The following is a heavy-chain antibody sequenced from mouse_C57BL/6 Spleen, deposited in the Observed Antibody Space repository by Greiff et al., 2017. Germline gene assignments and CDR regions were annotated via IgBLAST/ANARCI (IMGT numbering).Heavy chain of an antibody. Sequence: EVQLQQSGPGLVKLSQSLSLTCSVTGYSITSGYYWNWIRQFPGNKLEWMGYISYDGSNNYNPPLKNPFSITRDTSKNQSYLKLNTLTTEDTATYYCARLLRSGYFDVWGTGTTVTVSS. J-gene: IGHJ1*03. CDR2: ISYDGSN. CDR3: ARLLRSGYFDV. CDR1: GYSITSGYY. D-gene: IGHD1-1*01. V-gene: IGHV3-6*01.